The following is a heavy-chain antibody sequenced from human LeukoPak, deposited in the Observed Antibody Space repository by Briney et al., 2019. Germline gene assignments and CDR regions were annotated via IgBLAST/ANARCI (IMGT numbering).Heavy chain of an antibody. J-gene: IGHJ4*02. D-gene: IGHD1-26*01. CDR1: GFTVSSNY. CDR2: ISSSSSYI. Sequence: KTGGSLRLSCAASGFTVSSNYMSWVRQAPGKGLEWVSSISSSSSYIYYADSVKGRFTISRDNAKNSLYLQMNSLRAEDTAVYYCAREEAGYSGSYSVDYWGQGTLVTVSS. V-gene: IGHV3-21*01. CDR3: AREEAGYSGSYSVDY.